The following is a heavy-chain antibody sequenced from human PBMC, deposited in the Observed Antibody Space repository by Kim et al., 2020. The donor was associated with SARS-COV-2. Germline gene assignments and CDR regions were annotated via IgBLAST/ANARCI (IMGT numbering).Heavy chain of an antibody. CDR2: INHSGST. V-gene: IGHV4-34*01. D-gene: IGHD4-17*01. CDR3: ATYPAHDYGDGWFDP. CDR1: GGSFSGYY. Sequence: SETLSLTCAVYGGSFSGYYWSWIRQPPGKGLEWIGEINHSGSTNYNPSLKSRVTISVDTSKNQFSLKLSSVTAADTAVYYCATYPAHDYGDGWFDPWGQGTLVTVSS. J-gene: IGHJ5*02.